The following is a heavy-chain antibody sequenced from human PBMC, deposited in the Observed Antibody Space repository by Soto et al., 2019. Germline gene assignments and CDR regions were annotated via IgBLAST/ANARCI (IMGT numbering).Heavy chain of an antibody. CDR3: ARGSDCSGGSCPDNWFDP. CDR2: MNPNSGNT. Sequence: ASVKVSCKASGYTFTSYAINWVRQATGQGLEWMGWMNPNSGNTGYAQKFQGRVTMTRNTSISTAYMELSSLRSEDTAVYYCARGSDCSGGSCPDNWFDPWGQGTLVTVSS. CDR1: GYTFTSYA. V-gene: IGHV1-8*01. D-gene: IGHD2-15*01. J-gene: IGHJ5*02.